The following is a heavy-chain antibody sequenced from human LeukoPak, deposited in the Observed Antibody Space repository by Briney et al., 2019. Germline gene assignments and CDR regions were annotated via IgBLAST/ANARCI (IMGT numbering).Heavy chain of an antibody. CDR2: ISSSSSTI. CDR3: AKPIGDPTYYYDSSGPTDAFDI. Sequence: GGSLRLSCAASGFTFSSYSMNWVRQAPGKGLEWVSYISSSSSTIYYADSVKGRFTISRDNAKNSLYLQMNSLRAEDTAVYYCAKPIGDPTYYYDSSGPTDAFDIWGQGTMVTVSS. V-gene: IGHV3-48*01. CDR1: GFTFSSYS. J-gene: IGHJ3*02. D-gene: IGHD3-22*01.